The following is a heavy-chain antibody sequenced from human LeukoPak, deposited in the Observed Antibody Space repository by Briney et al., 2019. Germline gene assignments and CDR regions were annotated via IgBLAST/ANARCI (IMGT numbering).Heavy chain of an antibody. D-gene: IGHD6-13*01. CDR2: INTKSSGR. V-gene: IGHV1-2*02. CDR1: GYTFSNYY. CDR3: ARDGVYSTNFDAFDI. J-gene: IGHJ3*02. Sequence: ASVKVSCKTAGYTFSNYYMHWVRQAPGQGPEWMGWINTKSSGRDYAQRFQGAVTKTRDTSISTAYMELSGLRSDDTAVYYCARDGVYSTNFDAFDIWGQGTMVTVSS.